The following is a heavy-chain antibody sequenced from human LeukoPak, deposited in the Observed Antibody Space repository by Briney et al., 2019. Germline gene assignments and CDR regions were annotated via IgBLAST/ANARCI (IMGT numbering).Heavy chain of an antibody. J-gene: IGHJ5*02. V-gene: IGHV3-23*01. CDR3: AKGVGGFYPPNCFDP. CDR2: ISGSGGST. CDR1: GFTFSSYA. Sequence: GGSLRLSCAASGFTFSSYAMSWVRQAPGKVLAWVSAISGSGGSTYYADSVKGRFTISRDNSKNTLYLQMNILRAEDTAVYYCAKGVGGFYPPNCFDPWGKGTLVTVSS. D-gene: IGHD3-10*01.